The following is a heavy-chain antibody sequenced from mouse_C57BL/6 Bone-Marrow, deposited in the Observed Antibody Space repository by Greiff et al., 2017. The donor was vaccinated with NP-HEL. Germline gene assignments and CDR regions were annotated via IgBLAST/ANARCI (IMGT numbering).Heavy chain of an antibody. V-gene: IGHV1-52*01. CDR3: AREGTMSYYFDY. CDR2: IDPSDSET. Sequence: QVQLQQSGAELVRPGSSVKLSCKASGYTFTSYWMHWVKQRPIQGLEWIGNIDPSDSETHYNQKFKDKATLTVATSSSTAYMQLSSLTSEDSAVYYCAREGTMSYYFDYWGQGTTLTVSS. CDR1: GYTFTSYW. J-gene: IGHJ2*01. D-gene: IGHD1-1*02.